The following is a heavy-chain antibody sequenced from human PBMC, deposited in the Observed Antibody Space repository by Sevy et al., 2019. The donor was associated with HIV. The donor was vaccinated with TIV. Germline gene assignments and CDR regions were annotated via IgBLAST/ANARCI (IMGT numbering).Heavy chain of an antibody. CDR2: IKQDGSEK. D-gene: IGHD3-10*01. J-gene: IGHJ4*02. V-gene: IGHV3-7*03. Sequence: GGSLRLSCAASGFTFSSYWMSWVRQAPGKGLEWVANIKQDGSEKYYVDSVKGRLTISRDNAKNSLYLQMNSLIAEDTAVYYCARDGYYGSGSYYTRRYYFDYWGQGTLVTVSS. CDR1: GFTFSSYW. CDR3: ARDGYYGSGSYYTRRYYFDY.